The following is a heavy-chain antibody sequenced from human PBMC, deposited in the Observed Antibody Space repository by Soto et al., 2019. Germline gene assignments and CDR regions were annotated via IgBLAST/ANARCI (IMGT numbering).Heavy chain of an antibody. CDR3: ARGYDSDYGVYYWYFDL. D-gene: IGHD4-17*01. J-gene: IGHJ2*01. CDR2: IKHSGST. V-gene: IGHV4-34*01. CDR1: GGSFSGYY. Sequence: QVQLQQWGAGLLKPSETLCLICTVYGGSFSGYYWCWIRQPPGKGLEWIGEIKHSGSTNYNPSLKSRVTISVDTSKNQFSLKLSSVTAADTAVYYCARGYDSDYGVYYWYFDLWGRGTLVTVSS.